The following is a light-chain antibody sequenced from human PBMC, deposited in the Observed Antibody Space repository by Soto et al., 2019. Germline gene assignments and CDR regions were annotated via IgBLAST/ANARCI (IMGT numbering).Light chain of an antibody. CDR3: QQYNSSPCT. Sequence: DIQVTQSPSALSASLGDRVTLSCRASQGISSYLAWYQQKPGKAPKLLIYDASSLESGVPSRFSGSGSGTEFTLTISSLQPDDFATYYCQQYNSSPCTFGPGTKVDIK. CDR2: DAS. CDR1: QGISSY. J-gene: IGKJ1*01. V-gene: IGKV1-5*01.